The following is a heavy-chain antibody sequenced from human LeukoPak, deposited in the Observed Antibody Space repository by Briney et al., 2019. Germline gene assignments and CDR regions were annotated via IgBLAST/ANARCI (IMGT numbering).Heavy chain of an antibody. V-gene: IGHV3-23*01. D-gene: IGHD2-8*01. CDR1: GLTFSGYA. J-gene: IGHJ3*02. Sequence: PGGSLRLSCVSSGLTFSGYAMTAIRQAPGKGLEWVSGISGNAGSTNYADSVKGRFMISRDNSKNTLYLQMNSLRAEDTAVYYCAKASQGCIPDAFDIWGQGTMVTVSS. CDR2: ISGNAGST. CDR3: AKASQGCIPDAFDI.